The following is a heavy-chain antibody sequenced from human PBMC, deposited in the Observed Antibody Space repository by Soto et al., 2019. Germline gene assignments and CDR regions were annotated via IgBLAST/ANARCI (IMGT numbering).Heavy chain of an antibody. D-gene: IGHD4-17*01. CDR1: GFSLSTSGVG. CDR2: IFWDDDK. J-gene: IGHJ4*02. Sequence: QITLKESGPTLVKPTQTLTLTCTFSGFSLSTSGVGLGWIRQPPGKALEWIAAIFWDDDKRYSPSLKSRLTISKGTSRNQVVLTMTNIDPVDTATHYCAHRPYNGDYGGTFTYWGQGALVTVSS. CDR3: AHRPYNGDYGGTFTY. V-gene: IGHV2-5*02.